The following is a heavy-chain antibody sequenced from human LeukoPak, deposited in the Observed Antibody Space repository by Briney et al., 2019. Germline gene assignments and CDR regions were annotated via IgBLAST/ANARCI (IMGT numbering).Heavy chain of an antibody. Sequence: QSGGSLRLSCAASGFTFDDYTMHWVRQAPGKGLEWVSLISWDGGSTYYADSVKGRFTISRDNSKNSLYLQMNSLRAEDTALYYCAKTLSPPGYSYGIDYWGQGTLVTVSS. V-gene: IGHV3-43D*03. CDR3: AKTLSPPGYSYGIDY. CDR2: ISWDGGST. J-gene: IGHJ4*02. D-gene: IGHD5-18*01. CDR1: GFTFDDYT.